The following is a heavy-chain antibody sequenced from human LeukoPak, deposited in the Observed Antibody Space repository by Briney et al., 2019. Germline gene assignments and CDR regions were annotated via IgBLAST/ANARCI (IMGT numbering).Heavy chain of an antibody. D-gene: IGHD3-10*02. CDR2: TSSSDAGT. Sequence: PGGSLRLSCAASGFTFSSYGMSWVRRAPGKGLEWVAATSSSDAGTYHADSVRGRFTISRDNSKNTLYLQMNSLRAEDTAVYYCAELGITMIGGVWGKGTTVTISS. CDR1: GFTFSSYG. J-gene: IGHJ6*04. CDR3: AELGITMIGGV. V-gene: IGHV3-23*01.